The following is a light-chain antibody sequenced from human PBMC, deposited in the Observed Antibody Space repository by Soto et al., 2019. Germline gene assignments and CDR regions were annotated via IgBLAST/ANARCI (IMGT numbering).Light chain of an antibody. V-gene: IGKV3-15*01. CDR1: QSINSE. Sequence: EIGMTQSPATLSLSPGERAALSSRASQSINSELAWSQQKPGQPPRLLIYGASTRATGVPARFTGSESGSEFTLTISGLQSEDFAVYYCQQGHNWPLTFGQGTRLEI. CDR2: GAS. CDR3: QQGHNWPLT. J-gene: IGKJ2*01.